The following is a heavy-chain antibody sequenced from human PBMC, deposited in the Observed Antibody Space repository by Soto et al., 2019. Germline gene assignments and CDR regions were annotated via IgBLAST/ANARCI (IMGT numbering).Heavy chain of an antibody. CDR2: IIPIFGTA. CDR1: GGTFSSYA. Sequence: GGSVKVSCKASGGTFSSYAISWVRQAPGQGLEWVGGIIPIFGTANYAQKFQGRVTITADESTSTAYMELSSLRSEDTAVYYCARGPYYYDSSGYYPRILYSDYWGQGTLVTVSS. D-gene: IGHD3-22*01. CDR3: ARGPYYYDSSGYYPRILYSDY. J-gene: IGHJ4*02. V-gene: IGHV1-69*13.